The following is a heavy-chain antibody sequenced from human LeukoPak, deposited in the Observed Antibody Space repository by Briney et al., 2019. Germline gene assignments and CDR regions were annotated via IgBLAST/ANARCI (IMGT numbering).Heavy chain of an antibody. V-gene: IGHV3-21*04. Sequence: GGSLRLSCAASGFTFSSYSMNWVRQAPGKGLEWVSSISSSSSYIYYADSVKGRFTISRDNSKNTLYLQMNSLRAEDTAVYYCAKDPFKRAYGDYYYWGQGTLVTVSS. CDR3: AKDPFKRAYGDYYY. CDR2: ISSSSSYI. J-gene: IGHJ4*02. D-gene: IGHD4-17*01. CDR1: GFTFSSYS.